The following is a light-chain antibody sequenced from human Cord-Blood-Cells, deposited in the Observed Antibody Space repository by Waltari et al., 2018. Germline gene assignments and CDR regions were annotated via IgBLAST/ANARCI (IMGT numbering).Light chain of an antibody. J-gene: IGKJ1*01. CDR1: QGISSA. V-gene: IGKV1-13*02. CDR3: QQFNSYPQT. CDR2: DAS. Sequence: AIQLTHSPSSLSASVGDRVTITCRASQGISSALAWYQQKPGKAPKLLIYDASSFESGVPSRFSGSGSGTDFTLTISSLQPEDFATYYCQQFNSYPQTFGQGTKVEIK.